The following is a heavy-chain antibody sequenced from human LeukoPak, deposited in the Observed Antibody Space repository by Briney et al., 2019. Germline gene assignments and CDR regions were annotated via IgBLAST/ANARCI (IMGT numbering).Heavy chain of an antibody. CDR1: GFTFSSYG. D-gene: IGHD3-10*01. CDR2: ISYDGSNK. CDR3: ARGPYGSGSTIDY. V-gene: IGHV3-30*03. Sequence: GGSLRLSCAASGFTFSSYGMHWVRQAPGKGLEWVAVISYDGSNKYYADSVKGRFTISRDNSKNTLYLQMNSLRAEDTAVYYCARGPYGSGSTIDYWGQGTLVTVSP. J-gene: IGHJ4*02.